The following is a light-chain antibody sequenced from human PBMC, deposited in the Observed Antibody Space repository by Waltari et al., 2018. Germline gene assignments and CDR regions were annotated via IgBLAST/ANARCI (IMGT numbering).Light chain of an antibody. Sequence: QSALPQPRPVSGSPGQSVTISCTGTSSDIGGCDYVSWYQQPPGKAPKLFIYDVTKRPSGVPDRFSGSRSGTTASLTISGLQPEDEADYYCCSYAGGSYVFGTGTKVTVL. J-gene: IGLJ1*01. CDR2: DVT. CDR1: SSDIGGCDY. CDR3: CSYAGGSYV. V-gene: IGLV2-11*01.